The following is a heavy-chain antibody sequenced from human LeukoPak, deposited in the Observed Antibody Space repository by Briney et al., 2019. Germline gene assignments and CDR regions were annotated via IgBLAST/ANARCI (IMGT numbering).Heavy chain of an antibody. J-gene: IGHJ4*02. CDR3: AKEAVPSGGFRYFDY. V-gene: IGHV3-30*18. CDR2: ISYDGNNK. D-gene: IGHD2-15*01. CDR1: GFTFSNSG. Sequence: PGGSLRLSCAASGFTFSNSGMHWVRQAPGKGLEWLAVISYDGNNKQYADSVKGRFTISRDNSKNTLYLQMNSLRAEDTAVYFCAKEAVPSGGFRYFDYWGQGTLVTVSS.